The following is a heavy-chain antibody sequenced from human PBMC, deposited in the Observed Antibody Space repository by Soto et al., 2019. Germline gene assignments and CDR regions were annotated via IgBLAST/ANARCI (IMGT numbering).Heavy chain of an antibody. V-gene: IGHV1-8*01. J-gene: IGHJ4*02. CDR2: MNPNSGNT. CDR1: GYTFTSYD. Sequence: QVQLVQSGAEVKKPGASVKVSCKASGYTFTSYDIHWVRQATGQGLEWMGWMNPNSGNTGYAQKFQGRVTMTRNTSITTAYMELSSLXFEXTAXYFCARILSLQLKREFDYWGQGTLVTVSS. CDR3: ARILSLQLKREFDY. D-gene: IGHD1-1*01.